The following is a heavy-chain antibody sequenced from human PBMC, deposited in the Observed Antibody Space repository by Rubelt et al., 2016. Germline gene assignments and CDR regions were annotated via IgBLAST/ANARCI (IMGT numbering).Heavy chain of an antibody. D-gene: IGHD5-12*01. Sequence: QVQLQQWGAGLLKPSETLSLTCAVYGGSFSGYYWSWIRQPPGNRLEWIGFIYYSGSTNYNPSLKSRVTISVDTSKNQFSLKLRSVTAADTAVYYCARRGWTYSGYEPWDYWGQGTLVTVSS. CDR2: IYYSGST. CDR1: GGSFSGYY. V-gene: IGHV4-34*01. CDR3: ARRGWTYSGYEPWDY. J-gene: IGHJ4*02.